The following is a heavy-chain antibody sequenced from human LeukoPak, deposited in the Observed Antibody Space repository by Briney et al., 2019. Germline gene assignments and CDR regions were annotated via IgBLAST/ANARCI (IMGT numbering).Heavy chain of an antibody. Sequence: GGSLRLPCAASGFTFSIYSMNWVRQAPGKGLEWISYISVTTTMTYYADSVKGRFTISRDNAKNSLFLQMTSLRAEDTAVYYCARDDGDYAHPVDYWGQRTLVTVSS. D-gene: IGHD4-17*01. J-gene: IGHJ4*02. V-gene: IGHV3-48*04. CDR2: ISVTTTMT. CDR1: GFTFSIYS. CDR3: ARDDGDYAHPVDY.